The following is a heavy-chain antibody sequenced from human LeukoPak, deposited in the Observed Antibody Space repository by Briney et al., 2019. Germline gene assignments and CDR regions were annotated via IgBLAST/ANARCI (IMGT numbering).Heavy chain of an antibody. J-gene: IGHJ5*02. CDR2: IYYSGST. CDR1: GGSISSGDYY. D-gene: IGHD1-26*01. CDR3: ARERMLSMGLPSWFDP. Sequence: SETLSLTCTVSGGSISSGDYYWSWIRQPPGKGLECIGYIYYSGSTYYDPSLKSRVTISVDTSKNQFSLKLSSVTAADTAVYYCARERMLSMGLPSWFDPWGQGTLVTVSS. V-gene: IGHV4-30-4*02.